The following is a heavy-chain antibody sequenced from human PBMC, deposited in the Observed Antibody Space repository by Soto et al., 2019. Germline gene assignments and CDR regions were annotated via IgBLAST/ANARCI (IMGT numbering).Heavy chain of an antibody. CDR1: GYTFNMYG. CDR3: ARDRSSSDY. V-gene: IGHV1-18*01. D-gene: IGHD6-13*01. CDR2: ISVYNGNT. Sequence: QIQLVQSGTEMKKPGASVKVSCKASGYTFNMYGISWVRQAPGQGLEWMGWISVYNGNTNYAQKLQDRVTMTTDTSTTTVYMELRSLRSDDTAVSYCARDRSSSDYWGQGTPVTVSS. J-gene: IGHJ4*02.